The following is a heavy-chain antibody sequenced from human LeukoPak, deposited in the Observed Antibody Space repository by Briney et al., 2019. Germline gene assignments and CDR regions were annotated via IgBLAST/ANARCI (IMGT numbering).Heavy chain of an antibody. CDR2: IRYVGINK. Sequence: PGGSLRLSCAASGFTFSTYGMHWVRQAPGKGLEWVSFIRYVGINKYYADSVKGRFTISRDNSKNTLYLQMNSLRAEDTAVYYCARARSSYGYGDAFDIWGQGTMVTVSS. V-gene: IGHV3-30*02. D-gene: IGHD5-18*01. CDR3: ARARSSYGYGDAFDI. J-gene: IGHJ3*02. CDR1: GFTFSTYG.